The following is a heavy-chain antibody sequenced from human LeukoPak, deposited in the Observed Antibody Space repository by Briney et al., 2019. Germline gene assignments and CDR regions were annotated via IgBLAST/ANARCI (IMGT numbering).Heavy chain of an antibody. D-gene: IGHD1-26*01. Sequence: ASVKVSCKASGYTFTSYDINWVRQATGQGLEWMGWMNPNSGNTGYAQKFQGRVTMTRNTSISTAYMELSSLRSEDTAVYYCARDGGEDSGSYYGYFDYWGQGTLVTVSS. V-gene: IGHV1-8*01. CDR3: ARDGGEDSGSYYGYFDY. J-gene: IGHJ4*02. CDR2: MNPNSGNT. CDR1: GYTFTSYD.